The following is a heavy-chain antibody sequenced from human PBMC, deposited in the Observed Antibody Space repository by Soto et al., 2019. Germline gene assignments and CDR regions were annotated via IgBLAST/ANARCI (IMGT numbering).Heavy chain of an antibody. V-gene: IGHV3-30-3*01. CDR3: ARVELLFLEWGRDFDL. J-gene: IGHJ2*01. Sequence: QVQLVESGGGVVQPGRSLRVSCEVSGFTFSHYAMHWVRQAPGKGLEWVAVISYDGSNKLYAESVKGRFTISRDNSKNTLVLQMNSLRAEDTAVYYCARVELLFLEWGRDFDLWGRGTLVTVSS. D-gene: IGHD3-3*01. CDR1: GFTFSHYA. CDR2: ISYDGSNK.